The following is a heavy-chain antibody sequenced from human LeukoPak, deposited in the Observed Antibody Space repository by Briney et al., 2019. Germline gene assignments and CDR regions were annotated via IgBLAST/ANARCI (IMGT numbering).Heavy chain of an antibody. Sequence: GGSLRLSCAASGFIFSSYAMSWVRQAPGRGLEWVSYGGSGGSTYYADSVKGRFTVSRDNSKSTLYLQMNSLTAEDTAVYYCAKMRGQYYHSYYMDAWGKGTTVTVSS. V-gene: IGHV3-23*01. J-gene: IGHJ6*03. CDR1: GFIFSSYA. CDR2: GGSGGST. CDR3: AKMRGQYYHSYYMDA.